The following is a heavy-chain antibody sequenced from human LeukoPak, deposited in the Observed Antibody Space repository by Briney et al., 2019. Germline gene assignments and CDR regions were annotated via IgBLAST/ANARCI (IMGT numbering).Heavy chain of an antibody. J-gene: IGHJ6*03. CDR1: GGTFSSYA. D-gene: IGHD4-11*01. CDR3: ARDLQYNYYYYYMDV. CDR2: IIPIFGTA. Sequence: ASVKVSCKASGGTFSSYAISWVRQAPGQGLEWMGGIIPIFGTANYAQKFQGRVTITADESTSTAYMELSSLRSEDTAVYYCARDLQYNYYYYYMDVWGKGTTVTVSS. V-gene: IGHV1-69*13.